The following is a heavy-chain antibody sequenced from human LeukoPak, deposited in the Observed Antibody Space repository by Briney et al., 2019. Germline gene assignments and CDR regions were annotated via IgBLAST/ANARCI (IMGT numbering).Heavy chain of an antibody. CDR3: ARGVVRFLEWLPSYYFDY. D-gene: IGHD3-3*01. V-gene: IGHV3-30*02. Sequence: GGSLRLSCAASGFTFSSYGMHWVRQAPGKGLEWVAFIRYDGSNKYYADSVKGRFTISRDNAKNSLYLQMNSLRAEDTAVYYCARGVVRFLEWLPSYYFDYWGQGTLVTVSS. CDR2: IRYDGSNK. J-gene: IGHJ4*02. CDR1: GFTFSSYG.